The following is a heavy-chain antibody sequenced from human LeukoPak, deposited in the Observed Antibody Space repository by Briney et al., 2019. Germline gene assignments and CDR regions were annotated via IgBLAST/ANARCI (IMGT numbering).Heavy chain of an antibody. D-gene: IGHD2-2*01. Sequence: SETLSLTCAVYGGSFSGYYWSWIRQPPGKGLEWIGEINHSGSTNYNPSLKSRVTISVDTSKNQFSLKLSSVTAADTAVYYCARGQDTVVVPAALGWFDPWGQGTLVTVSS. CDR3: ARGQDTVVVPAALGWFDP. CDR2: INHSGST. CDR1: GGSFSGYY. J-gene: IGHJ5*02. V-gene: IGHV4-34*01.